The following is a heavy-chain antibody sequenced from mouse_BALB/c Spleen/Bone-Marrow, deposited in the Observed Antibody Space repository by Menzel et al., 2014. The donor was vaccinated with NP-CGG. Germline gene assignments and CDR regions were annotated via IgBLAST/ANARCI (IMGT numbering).Heavy chain of an antibody. V-gene: IGHV3-2*02. Sequence: EVHLVESGPGLVKPSQSLSLPCTVTDYSITSDYAWNWIRQFPGNKLEWMGYIRYSGSTSYNPSLKSRISITRDTSKNQFFLQLNSVTTEDTATYYCAIGSSPYYYGMDYWGQGTSVTVSS. D-gene: IGHD1-1*01. J-gene: IGHJ4*01. CDR1: DYSITSDYA. CDR3: AIGSSPYYYGMDY. CDR2: IRYSGST.